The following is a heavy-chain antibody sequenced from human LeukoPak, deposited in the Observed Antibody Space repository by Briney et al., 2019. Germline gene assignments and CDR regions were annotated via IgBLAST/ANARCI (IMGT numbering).Heavy chain of an antibody. V-gene: IGHV3-11*01. D-gene: IGHD3-10*01. CDR2: ISSSGSTI. Sequence: GGSLRLSCAASGFTFSDYYMSWIRQAPGKGLEWVSYISSSGSTIYYADSVKGRFTISRYNAKNSLYLQMNSLRAEDTAVYYCARGPMVRGVMVYYYYGMDVWGQGTTVTVSS. J-gene: IGHJ6*02. CDR3: ARGPMVRGVMVYYYYGMDV. CDR1: GFTFSDYY.